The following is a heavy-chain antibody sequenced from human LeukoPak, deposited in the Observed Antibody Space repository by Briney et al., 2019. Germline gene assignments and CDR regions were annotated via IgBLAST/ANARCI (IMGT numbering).Heavy chain of an antibody. V-gene: IGHV4-59*01. CDR1: GGSISSYY. Sequence: PSETLSLTCTVSGGSISSYYWSWIRQPPGKGLEWIGYIYYSGSTNYNPSLKSRVTISVDTSKNQFSLKLSSVTAADTAVYYCARGGRYCSSTSCSNWFDPWGQGTLVTVSS. CDR2: IYYSGST. D-gene: IGHD2-2*01. J-gene: IGHJ5*02. CDR3: ARGGRYCSSTSCSNWFDP.